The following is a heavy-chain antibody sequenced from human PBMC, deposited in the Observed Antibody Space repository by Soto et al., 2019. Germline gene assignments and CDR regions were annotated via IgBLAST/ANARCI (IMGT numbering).Heavy chain of an antibody. CDR2: IYYSGST. V-gene: IGHV4-39*07. CDR3: ARGEGWLDP. J-gene: IGHJ5*02. CDR1: GGSPSSRRYY. Sequence: PETLSLTCSVSGGSPSSRRYYWGWIRQPPGKGLEWIGSIYYSGSTYYNPSLKSRVTISVDTSKNQFSLKLSSVTAADTAVYYCARGEGWLDPSGQGTLVIVSS.